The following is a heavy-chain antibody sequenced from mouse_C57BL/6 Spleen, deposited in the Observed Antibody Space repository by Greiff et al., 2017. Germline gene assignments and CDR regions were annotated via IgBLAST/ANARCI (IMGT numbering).Heavy chain of an antibody. CDR2: ISDGGSYT. J-gene: IGHJ2*01. CDR3: ARGYGGSSHGY. V-gene: IGHV5-4*01. D-gene: IGHD1-1*01. CDR1: GFTFSSYA. Sequence: EVQRVESGGGLVKPGGSLKLSCAASGFTFSSYAMSWVRQTPEKRLEWVATISDGGSYTYYPDNVKGGLTISRDNAKNNLYLQMSQRRSEDTAMYDCARGYGGSSHGYWGQGTTLTVSS.